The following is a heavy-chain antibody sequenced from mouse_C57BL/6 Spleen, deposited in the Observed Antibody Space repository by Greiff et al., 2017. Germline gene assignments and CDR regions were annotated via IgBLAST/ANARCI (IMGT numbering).Heavy chain of an antibody. Sequence: EVKLVESGGDLVKPGGSLKLSCAASGFTFSSYGMSWVRQTPDKRLEWVATISSGGSYTYYPDSVKGRFTISRDNAKNTLYLQMSSLKSEDTAMYYCARRRYDYDDEGFDYWGQGTTLTVSS. CDR2: ISSGGSYT. CDR1: GFTFSSYG. D-gene: IGHD2-4*01. CDR3: ARRRYDYDDEGFDY. V-gene: IGHV5-6*02. J-gene: IGHJ2*01.